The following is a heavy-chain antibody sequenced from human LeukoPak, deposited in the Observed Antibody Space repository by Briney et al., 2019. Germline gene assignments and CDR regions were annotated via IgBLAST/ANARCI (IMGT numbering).Heavy chain of an antibody. CDR3: AKGGVYGDYYFDY. V-gene: IGHV3-23*01. D-gene: IGHD4-17*01. J-gene: IGHJ4*02. Sequence: GGSLRLSCAASGFTFSNYAILWVRQAPGKGLEWVSVISGSGGDTYYADSVKGRFTISGDNSKNTVYLQMNSLRAEDTALYYCAKGGVYGDYYFDYWGQGTLVTVSS. CDR2: ISGSGGDT. CDR1: GFTFSNYA.